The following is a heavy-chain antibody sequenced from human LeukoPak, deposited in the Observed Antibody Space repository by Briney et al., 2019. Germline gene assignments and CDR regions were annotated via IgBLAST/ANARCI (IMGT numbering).Heavy chain of an antibody. Sequence: GGSLRLSCAASGFTFRSYAMHWVRQAPGKGLVRVSRVKSDGSSTTYADSVKGRFTISRDNARNTLYLQMKGLRAEDTAVYYCARDGFLGPVTAYLDYWGQGTPVTVSS. J-gene: IGHJ4*02. CDR1: GFTFRSYA. CDR3: ARDGFLGPVTAYLDY. D-gene: IGHD2-21*02. V-gene: IGHV3-74*01. CDR2: VKSDGSST.